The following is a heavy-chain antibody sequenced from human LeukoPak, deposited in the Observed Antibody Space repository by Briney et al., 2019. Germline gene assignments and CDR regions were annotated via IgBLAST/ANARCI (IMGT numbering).Heavy chain of an antibody. D-gene: IGHD6-13*01. J-gene: IGHJ6*02. CDR3: ARDRQQLVRASYYYYGMDV. Sequence: ASVKVSCKASGYTFTSYGISWVRQAPGQGLEWMGWINPNSGGTNYAQKFQGRVTMTRDTSISTAYMELSRLRSDDTAVYYCARDRQQLVRASYYYYGMDVWGQGTTVTVSS. V-gene: IGHV1-2*02. CDR2: INPNSGGT. CDR1: GYTFTSYG.